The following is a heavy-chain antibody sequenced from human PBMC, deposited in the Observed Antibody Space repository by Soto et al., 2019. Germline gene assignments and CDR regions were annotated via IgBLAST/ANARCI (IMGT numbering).Heavy chain of an antibody. CDR2: ISAYNGNT. CDR3: ARDLEYDSSGYPFDY. V-gene: IGHV1-18*01. Sequence: ASVKVSCKASGYTFTSCGISWVRQAPGQGLEWMGWISAYNGNTNYAQKLQGRVTMTTDTSTSTAYMELRSLRSDDTAVYYCARDLEYDSSGYPFDYWGQGTLVTVSS. J-gene: IGHJ4*02. D-gene: IGHD3-22*01. CDR1: GYTFTSCG.